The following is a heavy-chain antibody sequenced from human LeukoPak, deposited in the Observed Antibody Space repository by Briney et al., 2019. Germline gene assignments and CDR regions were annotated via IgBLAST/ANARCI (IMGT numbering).Heavy chain of an antibody. CDR1: GFTFSSYG. CDR2: ISGSGGST. J-gene: IGHJ4*02. V-gene: IGHV3-23*01. D-gene: IGHD3-10*01. Sequence: HPGGSLRLSCAASGFTFSSYGMHWVRQAPGKGLEWVSVISGSGGSTYYADSVKGRFTISRDNSKNTLYLQMNSLRAEDTAVYYCAKDLTSLYYYGSGSWGQGTLVTVSS. CDR3: AKDLTSLYYYGSGS.